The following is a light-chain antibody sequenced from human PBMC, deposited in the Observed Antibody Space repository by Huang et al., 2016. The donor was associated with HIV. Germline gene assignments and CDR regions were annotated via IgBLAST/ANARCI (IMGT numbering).Light chain of an antibody. CDR3: QQSHNTPLT. V-gene: IGKV1-39*01. J-gene: IGKJ4*01. Sequence: DIQMTQSPSSLSASVGDRVTITCRASQSIARSLNWYQQKPGTAPKLLICSASTLQSGVPSRFSGSGSGTTFTLTINSLRPEDFGTYSCQQSHNTPLTFGGGTKVEIK. CDR2: SAS. CDR1: QSIARS.